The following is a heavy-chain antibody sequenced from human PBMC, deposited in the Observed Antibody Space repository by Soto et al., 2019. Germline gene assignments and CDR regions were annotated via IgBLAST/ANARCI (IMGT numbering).Heavy chain of an antibody. D-gene: IGHD3-10*01. CDR2: ISAYNGNT. J-gene: IGHJ4*02. Sequence: QVQLVQSGAEVKKPGASVKVSCKASGYTFISYGISWVRQAPGQGLEWMGWISAYNGNTNYAQKLQGRVTMTTDTSTSTAYMELSSLRSDDTAVYYCARDFRAGIDYASGSSIDYWGQGTLVTVSS. CDR1: GYTFISYG. CDR3: ARDFRAGIDYASGSSIDY. V-gene: IGHV1-18*01.